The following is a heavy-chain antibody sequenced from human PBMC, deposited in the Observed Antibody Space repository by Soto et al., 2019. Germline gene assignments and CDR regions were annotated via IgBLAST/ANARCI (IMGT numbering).Heavy chain of an antibody. D-gene: IGHD4-17*01. CDR2: IYYSGST. CDR3: ASTTVTTNY. J-gene: IGHJ4*02. V-gene: IGHV4-39*01. Sequence: PXXTLSLPFTVSGGSIRSSSYYWGWIRQPPGKGREWIGSIYYSGSTYYNPSLKSRVTISVDTSKNQFSLKMSSVTAADTAVYYCASTTVTTNYWGQGTLVTVSS. CDR1: GGSIRSSSYY.